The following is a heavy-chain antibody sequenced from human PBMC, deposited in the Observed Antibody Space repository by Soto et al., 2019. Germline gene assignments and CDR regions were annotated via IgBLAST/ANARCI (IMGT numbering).Heavy chain of an antibody. CDR3: TLCDYGDYD. Sequence: QVQLVESGGGVVQPGRSLRLSCAASGFTFSSYAMHWVRQAPGKGLEWVAVISYDGSNKYYADSVKGRFTISRDNSKNTLYLQMNSLRAEDTAVYYATLCDYGDYDWGQGTLVTVSS. CDR2: ISYDGSNK. J-gene: IGHJ4*02. V-gene: IGHV3-30-3*01. D-gene: IGHD4-17*01. CDR1: GFTFSSYA.